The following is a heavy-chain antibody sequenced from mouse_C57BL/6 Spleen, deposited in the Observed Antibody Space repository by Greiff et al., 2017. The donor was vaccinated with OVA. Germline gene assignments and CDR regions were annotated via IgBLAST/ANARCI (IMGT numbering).Heavy chain of an antibody. CDR3: ARGVLTGAWFAY. D-gene: IGHD4-1*01. CDR2: IDPANGNT. Sequence: EVMLVESVAELVRPGASVKLSCTASGFNIKNTYMHWVKQRPEQGLEWIGRIDPANGNTKYAPKFQGKATITADTSSNTAYLQLSSLTSEDTAIYYCARGVLTGAWFAYWGQGTLVTVSA. CDR1: GFNIKNTY. V-gene: IGHV14-3*01. J-gene: IGHJ3*01.